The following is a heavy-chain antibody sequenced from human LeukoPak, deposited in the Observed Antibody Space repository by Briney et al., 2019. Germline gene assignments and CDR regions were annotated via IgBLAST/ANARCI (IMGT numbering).Heavy chain of an antibody. CDR3: AKALSGSYGAFDI. Sequence: GGSLRLSCAASGFIFSSYAMTWVRQAPGKGLEWVSSINGDGSNTYADSVKGRFTISRDNSKNTLYPQMNSLRAEDTAVYYCAKALSGSYGAFDIWGQGTMVTVSS. CDR2: INGDGSNT. CDR1: GFIFSSYA. V-gene: IGHV3-23*01. D-gene: IGHD1-26*01. J-gene: IGHJ3*02.